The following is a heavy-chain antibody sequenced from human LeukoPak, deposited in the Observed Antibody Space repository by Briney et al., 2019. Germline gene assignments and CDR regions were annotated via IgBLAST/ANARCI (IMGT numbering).Heavy chain of an antibody. Sequence: GGSLRLSCAASGFTFSSYALHWVRQAPGKGLEWVAVISYDGGNKYYAGSVKGRFTISRDNSKNTLYLQMNSLTAEDTAVYYCARAGGGPTTLYWYFDLWGRGTLVTVSS. CDR3: ARAGGGPTTLYWYFDL. J-gene: IGHJ2*01. CDR1: GFTFSSYA. V-gene: IGHV3-30*04. CDR2: ISYDGGNK. D-gene: IGHD1-7*01.